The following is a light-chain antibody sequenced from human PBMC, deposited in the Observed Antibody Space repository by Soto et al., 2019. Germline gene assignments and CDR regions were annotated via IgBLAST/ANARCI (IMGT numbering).Light chain of an antibody. CDR2: GAS. CDR1: QSVSNN. Sequence: IVLTPSPATLSLSPVERATLSCRASQSVSNNYLAWYQQKPGQAPRLLIYGASTRATAFPARFSGSGSGTEFTLTISSLQSEDFAVYYCQQYYTWPWTFGQGTKVDIK. V-gene: IGKV3-15*01. CDR3: QQYYTWPWT. J-gene: IGKJ1*01.